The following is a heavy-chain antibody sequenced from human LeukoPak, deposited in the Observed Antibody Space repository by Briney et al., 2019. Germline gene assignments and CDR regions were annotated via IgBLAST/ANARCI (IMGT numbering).Heavy chain of an antibody. J-gene: IGHJ4*02. CDR1: GFTFDDYA. CDR3: ARRSSVRGALEGY. CDR2: ISWNSGSI. Sequence: GRSLRLSCAASGFTFDDYAMHWVRQAPGEGLGWVSGISWNSGSIGYADSVKGRFTISRDNAKNSLYLQMNSLRAEDTAVYYCARRSSVRGALEGYWGQGTLVTVSS. V-gene: IGHV3-9*01. D-gene: IGHD3-10*01.